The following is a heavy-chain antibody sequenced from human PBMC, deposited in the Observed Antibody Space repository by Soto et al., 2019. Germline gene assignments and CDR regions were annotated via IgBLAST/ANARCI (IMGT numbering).Heavy chain of an antibody. Sequence: PSQTLSLTCAISGDSVSSNSAAWNWIRQSPSRGLEWLGRTYYRSKWYNDYAVSVKSRITINPDTSKNQFSLQLNSVTPEDTAVYYCARDRGYSGYPPSYYFDYWGQGTLVTVSS. V-gene: IGHV6-1*01. J-gene: IGHJ4*02. CDR2: TYYRSKWYN. CDR3: ARDRGYSGYPPSYYFDY. CDR1: GDSVSSNSAA. D-gene: IGHD5-12*01.